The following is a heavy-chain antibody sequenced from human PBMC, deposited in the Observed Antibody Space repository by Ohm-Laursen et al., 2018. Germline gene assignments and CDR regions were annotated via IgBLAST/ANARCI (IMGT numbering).Heavy chain of an antibody. V-gene: IGHV3-11*01. CDR3: ARVDSSVGGYYYGMDV. CDR1: EFTFSDYY. CDR2: ISSSGSII. D-gene: IGHD3-22*01. Sequence: SLRLSCAASEFTFSDYYMSWIRQAPGKGLEWVSYISSSGSIIYYADSVKGRFTISRGNALNSLYLQMNSLRADDTAVYYCARVDSSVGGYYYGMDVWGQGTTVTVSS. J-gene: IGHJ6*02.